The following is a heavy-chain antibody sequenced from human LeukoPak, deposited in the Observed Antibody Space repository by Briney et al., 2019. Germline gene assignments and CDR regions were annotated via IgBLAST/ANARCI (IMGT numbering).Heavy chain of an antibody. V-gene: IGHV3-48*01. D-gene: IGHD5-24*01. Sequence: GGSLRLSCAASGFTFSDYSMNWVRQAPGKGLEWISYIGIDSGNTNYADSVKGRFTISGENAKNSLYLQMNSLRVEDTAVYYCARDYKYAFDNWGQGTLVTVFS. CDR3: ARDYKYAFDN. CDR2: IGIDSGNT. J-gene: IGHJ4*02. CDR1: GFTFSDYS.